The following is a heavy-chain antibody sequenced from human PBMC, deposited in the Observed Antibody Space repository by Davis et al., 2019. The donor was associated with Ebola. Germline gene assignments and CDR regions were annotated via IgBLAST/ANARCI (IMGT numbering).Heavy chain of an antibody. D-gene: IGHD2-15*01. Sequence: GESLKISCKASGYRFTSYWIGWVRQMPGKGLDWMGIIYPRDSDTRYSPSFQGHVTVSADKSISTAYLQWSSLKASDTAIYYCARWVAVSGLDNWGQGALVTVS. V-gene: IGHV5-51*01. J-gene: IGHJ4*02. CDR1: GYRFTSYW. CDR3: ARWVAVSGLDN. CDR2: IYPRDSDT.